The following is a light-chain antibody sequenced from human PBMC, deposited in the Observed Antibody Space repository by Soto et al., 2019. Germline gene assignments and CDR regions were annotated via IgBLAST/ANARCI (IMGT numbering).Light chain of an antibody. CDR1: QRVGSSY. Sequence: EIVFTQSPGTLSLSPGERATLSCRARQRVGSSYLAWYQQKPVHAPRLVIFDIRNRATGIPDRFSVSGSGTDCTLTISRLEPEDFAVYYCQLYSRSPRQITFGQGTRLDI. V-gene: IGKV3-20*01. CDR2: DIR. J-gene: IGKJ5*01. CDR3: QLYSRSPRQIT.